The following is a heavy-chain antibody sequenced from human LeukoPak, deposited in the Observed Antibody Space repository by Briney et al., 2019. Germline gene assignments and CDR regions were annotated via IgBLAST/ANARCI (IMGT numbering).Heavy chain of an antibody. Sequence: PGGSLRLSCAASGFTFSSYAMSWVRQAPGKGLEWVSVISGSGGSTYYADSVKGRFTISRDNSKNTLYLQMNSLRAEDTAVYYCAKDRRERYGDYVFDYWGQGTLVTVSS. V-gene: IGHV3-23*01. D-gene: IGHD4-17*01. CDR2: ISGSGGST. J-gene: IGHJ4*02. CDR3: AKDRRERYGDYVFDY. CDR1: GFTFSSYA.